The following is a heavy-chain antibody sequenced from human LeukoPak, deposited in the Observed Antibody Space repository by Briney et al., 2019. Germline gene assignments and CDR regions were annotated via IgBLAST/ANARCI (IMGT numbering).Heavy chain of an antibody. CDR3: ARGVRYSSGWYAMGGSAYYYGMDV. V-gene: IGHV4-34*01. D-gene: IGHD6-19*01. CDR1: GGSFSGYY. J-gene: IGHJ6*02. CDR2: INHSGST. Sequence: PSETLSLTCAVYGGSFSGYYWSWIRQPPGKGLEWIGEINHSGSTNYNPSLKSRVTISVDTSKNQFSLKLSSVTAADTAVYYCARGVRYSSGWYAMGGSAYYYGMDVWGQGTTVTVSS.